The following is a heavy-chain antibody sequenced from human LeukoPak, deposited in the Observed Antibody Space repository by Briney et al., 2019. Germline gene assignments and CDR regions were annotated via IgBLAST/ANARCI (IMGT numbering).Heavy chain of an antibody. D-gene: IGHD3-10*01. CDR3: ARLIWFGSTFDI. CDR1: GGSISSYY. CDR2: IYTSGST. V-gene: IGHV4-4*07. J-gene: IGHJ3*02. Sequence: PSETLSLTCTVSGGSISSYYWSWIRQSAGKGLEWIGRIYTSGSTNYNPSLKSRVTISLDTSKNQFSLKLSSVTAADTAVYYCARLIWFGSTFDIWGQGTMVTVSS.